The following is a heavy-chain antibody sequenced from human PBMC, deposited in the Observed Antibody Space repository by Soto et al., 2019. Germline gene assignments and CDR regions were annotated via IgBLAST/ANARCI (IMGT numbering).Heavy chain of an antibody. CDR1: GYSFTSYW. Sequence: GESLKTSCKGSGYSFTSYWISWVRQMPGKGLEWMGRIEPSDSYTNYSPSFQGHVTISADQSISTAYLQWSSLKASDTAMYYCARLVVVAANIYYYYGMYVWGQGTTVTVSS. D-gene: IGHD2-15*01. V-gene: IGHV5-10-1*01. CDR3: ARLVVVAANIYYYYGMYV. CDR2: IEPSDSYT. J-gene: IGHJ6*02.